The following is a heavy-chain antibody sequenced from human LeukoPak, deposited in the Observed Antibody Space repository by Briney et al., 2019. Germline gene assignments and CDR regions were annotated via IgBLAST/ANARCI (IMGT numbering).Heavy chain of an antibody. J-gene: IGHJ4*02. CDR1: GFTFSSYA. CDR2: INGGGVNT. CDR3: AKVGATDYFDY. V-gene: IGHV3-23*01. D-gene: IGHD1-26*01. Sequence: GGSLRLSCAASGFTFSSYAMSWVRQAPGKGLEWVSTINGGGVNTHYADSVGGRFTISRDNSKNTLFLQMNSLRDEDTAVYYCAKVGATDYFDYWGQGTLVTVSS.